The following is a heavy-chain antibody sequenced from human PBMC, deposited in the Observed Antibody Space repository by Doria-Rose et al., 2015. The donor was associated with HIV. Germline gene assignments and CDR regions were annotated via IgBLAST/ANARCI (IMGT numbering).Heavy chain of an antibody. Sequence: SETLSLTCTVSGYSISSGYSWGWIRQPPGKGLEWIGSIYHSGSTYYNPSLKSRVTFSVEASKNQFSLRLSSVTAADTAVYYCATLEINSSQYLVVAAMYAFDIWGQGTMVS. CDR1: GYSISSGYS. D-gene: IGHD2-15*01. V-gene: IGHV4-38-2*02. CDR3: ATLEINSSQYLVVAAMYAFDI. J-gene: IGHJ3*02. CDR2: IYHSGST.